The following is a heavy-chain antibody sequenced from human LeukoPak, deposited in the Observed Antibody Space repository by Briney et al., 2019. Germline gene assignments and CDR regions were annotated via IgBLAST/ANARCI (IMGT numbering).Heavy chain of an antibody. D-gene: IGHD1-1*01. CDR2: ISVSGGST. V-gene: IGHV3-23*01. J-gene: IGHJ4*02. CDR3: AKDPRRLNSYYFDY. Sequence: GGSLRLSCAASGFTFSSYAMSWVRQAPGKGLEWVSAISVSGGSTYYADSVKGRFTISRDNSKNTLYLQMNSLRAEDTVVYYCAKDPRRLNSYYFDYWGQGTLVTVSS. CDR1: GFTFSSYA.